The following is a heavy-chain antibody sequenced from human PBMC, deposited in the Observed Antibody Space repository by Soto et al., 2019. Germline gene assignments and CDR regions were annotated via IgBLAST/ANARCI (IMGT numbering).Heavy chain of an antibody. CDR3: AREGLGYCSGGSCYTPFDY. CDR2: IIPIFGTA. D-gene: IGHD2-15*01. V-gene: IGHV1-69*01. Sequence: GACAKVSCKASGYTFNNNTISSVRQAPGQVLEWMGGIIPIFGTANYAQKFQGRVTITADESTSTAYMELSSLRSEDTAVYYCAREGLGYCSGGSCYTPFDYWGQGTLVTVSS. J-gene: IGHJ4*02. CDR1: GYTFNNNT.